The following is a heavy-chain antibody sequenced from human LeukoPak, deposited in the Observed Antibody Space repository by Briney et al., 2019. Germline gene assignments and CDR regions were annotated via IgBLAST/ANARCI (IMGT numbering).Heavy chain of an antibody. CDR2: MSGSGGST. J-gene: IGHJ4*02. V-gene: IGHV3-23*01. Sequence: GGSLRLSCAASGFTFSSYAMSWVRQAPGKGLEWVSAMSGSGGSTYYADSVKGRFTISRDNSKNTLYLQMNSLRAEDTAVYYCAKSRHITMVRGVITHYWGQGTLVTVSS. CDR1: GFTFSSYA. CDR3: AKSRHITMVRGVITHY. D-gene: IGHD3-10*01.